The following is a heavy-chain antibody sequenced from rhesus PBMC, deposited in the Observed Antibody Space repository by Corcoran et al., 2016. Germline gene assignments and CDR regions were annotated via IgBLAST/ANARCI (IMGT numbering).Heavy chain of an antibody. J-gene: IGHJ5-1*01. CDR1: GGSISSGYD. CDR3: ARDQVTVTTIRFDV. CDR2: IYGSSGTP. D-gene: IGHD4-35*01. V-gene: IGHV4-76*01. Sequence: QVQLQESGPGVVKPSETLSLTCAVSGGSISSGYDWSWIRQPPGKGLEWIGYIYGSSGTPTSTPSLKHRATISRAASKNQFSLKLSSLTAADTAVYYCARDQVTVTTIRFDVWGPGVLVTVSS.